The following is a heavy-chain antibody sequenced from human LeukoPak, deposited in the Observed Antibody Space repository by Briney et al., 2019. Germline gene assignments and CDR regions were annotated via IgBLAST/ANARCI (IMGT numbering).Heavy chain of an antibody. V-gene: IGHV5-51*01. D-gene: IGHD3-22*01. J-gene: IGHJ4*02. CDR1: YSFTDHW. CDR3: ARARAYYYDGSAYYFDS. Sequence: RRGESLKISCEYSFTDHWIAWVRQVPRKGLEWVGINYPEDSDTRYSPSFQGQVTISADKSISSAYLRWSSLKASDTAMYYCARARAYYYDGSAYYFDSWGQGTLVTVSS. CDR2: NYPEDSDT.